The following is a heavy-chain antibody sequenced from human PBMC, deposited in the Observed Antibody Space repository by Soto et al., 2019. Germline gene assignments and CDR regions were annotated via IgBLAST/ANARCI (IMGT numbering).Heavy chain of an antibody. CDR2: IYYSGTT. J-gene: IGHJ4*02. CDR3: ARREIQGPIDY. Sequence: QVPLQESGPGLVKPSDTLSLTCAVSGYSISSSNWWGWIRQPPGKGLEWIGYIYYSGTTYYNPSLKRXXPXSXXTSKNQFSPKLTSVTAVDTAVYYCARREIQGPIDYWGQGTLVTVSS. V-gene: IGHV4-28*01. CDR1: GYSISSSNW. D-gene: IGHD1-26*01.